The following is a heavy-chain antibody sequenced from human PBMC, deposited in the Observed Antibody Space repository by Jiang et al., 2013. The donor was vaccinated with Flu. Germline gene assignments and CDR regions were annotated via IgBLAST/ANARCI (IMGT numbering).Heavy chain of an antibody. CDR3: ARPKGPEDYYYGMDV. J-gene: IGHJ6*02. CDR1: GYSFTSYW. V-gene: IGHV5-51*03. Sequence: QLVESGAEVKKPGESLKISCKGSGYSFTSYWIGWVRQMPGKAWSGWGSSILVTLIPRYSPSFQGQVTISADKSISTAYLQWSSLKASDTAMYYCARPKGPEDYYYGMDVWGQGTTVTVSS. CDR2: SILVTLIP.